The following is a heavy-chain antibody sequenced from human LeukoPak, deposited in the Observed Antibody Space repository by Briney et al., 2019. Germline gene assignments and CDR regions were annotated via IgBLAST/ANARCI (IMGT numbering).Heavy chain of an antibody. V-gene: IGHV1-2*02. CDR3: ARDPYDSSGYYFPDY. CDR1: GYTSTGYY. CDR2: INPNSGGT. D-gene: IGHD3-22*01. J-gene: IGHJ4*02. Sequence: ASVKVSCKASGYTSTGYYMHWVRQAPGQGLEWMGWINPNSGGTNYAQKFQGRVTMTRDTSISTAYMELSRLRSDDTAVYYCARDPYDSSGYYFPDYWGQGTLVTVSS.